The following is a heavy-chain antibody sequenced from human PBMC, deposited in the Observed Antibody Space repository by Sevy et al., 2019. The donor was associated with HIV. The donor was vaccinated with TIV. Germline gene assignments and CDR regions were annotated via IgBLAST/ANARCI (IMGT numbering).Heavy chain of an antibody. J-gene: IGHJ4*02. D-gene: IGHD3-22*01. CDR1: GYTLNELS. CDR3: ATAREYYYESSGYFDY. Sequence: ASVKVSCKVSGYTLNELSMHWVRQAPGKGLEWMGRFDPEDGETIYAQKFQGRVTMTGDTSTDTAYMELGSLRSEDTAVYYCATAREYYYESSGYFDYWGQGTLVTVSS. CDR2: FDPEDGET. V-gene: IGHV1-24*01.